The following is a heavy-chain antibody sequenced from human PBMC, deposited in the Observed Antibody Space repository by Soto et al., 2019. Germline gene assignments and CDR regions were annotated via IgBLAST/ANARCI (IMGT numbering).Heavy chain of an antibody. CDR1: GYTFTSYA. CDR2: INAGNGNT. D-gene: IGHD3-10*01. CDR3: ARQDEFSDYYYYGMDV. J-gene: IGHJ6*02. Sequence: GASVKVSCKASGYTFTSYAMHWVRQAPGQRLEWMGWINAGNGNTKYSQKFQGRVTITRDTSASTAYMELSSLRSEDTAVYYCARQDEFSDYYYYGMDVWGQGTTVTVSS. V-gene: IGHV1-3*01.